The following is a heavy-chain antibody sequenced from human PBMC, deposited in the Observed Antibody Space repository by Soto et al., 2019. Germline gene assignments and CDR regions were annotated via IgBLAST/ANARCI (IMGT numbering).Heavy chain of an antibody. J-gene: IGHJ4*02. V-gene: IGHV4-4*02. CDR2: IYRTGST. D-gene: IGHD1-7*01. CDR3: VRRDLGTSVDY. Sequence: SETLSLTCAVSGGSYTSNNWWTWVRQPPGLGLEWIGQIYRTGSTNYNPSVKSRVTISLDKHETQFSLKVTSLTAADTAAYYCVRRDLGTSVDYGGQGTLVTVYS. CDR1: GGSYTSNNW.